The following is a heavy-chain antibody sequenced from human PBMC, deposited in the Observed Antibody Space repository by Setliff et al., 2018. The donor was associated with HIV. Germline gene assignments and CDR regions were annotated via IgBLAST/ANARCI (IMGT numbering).Heavy chain of an antibody. CDR3: ARDGVQYSSGWNGYYCDY. CDR2: IYNSGNT. J-gene: IGHJ4*02. CDR1: GGSISGHY. D-gene: IGHD6-19*01. V-gene: IGHV4-4*07. Sequence: SETLSLTCTVSGGSISGHYWSWIRQPAGKGLEWIGRIYNSGNTNYNPSLKSRVNMSVDASKNQFSLNLKSVTAADTAVYYCARDGVQYSSGWNGYYCDYRGQGTLVTVSS.